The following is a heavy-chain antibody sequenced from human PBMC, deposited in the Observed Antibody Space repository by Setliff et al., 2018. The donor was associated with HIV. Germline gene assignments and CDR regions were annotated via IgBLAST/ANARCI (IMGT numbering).Heavy chain of an antibody. CDR2: IRYDGSTK. J-gene: IGHJ2*01. Sequence: GGTLRLTCAVSGCTFSTYGMHWVRQAPGKGLEWVAFIRYDGSTKYYATSVKGRFTISRDNSKNTLHMQMNSPRAEATALYYCAKDMEYDTSVYYHWYFDLWGRGALVTVSS. D-gene: IGHD3-22*01. V-gene: IGHV3-30*02. CDR1: GCTFSTYG. CDR3: AKDMEYDTSVYYHWYFDL.